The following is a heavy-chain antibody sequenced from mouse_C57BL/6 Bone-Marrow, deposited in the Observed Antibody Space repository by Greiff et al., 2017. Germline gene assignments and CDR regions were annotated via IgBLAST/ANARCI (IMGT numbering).Heavy chain of an antibody. V-gene: IGHV1-69*01. Sequence: QVQLQQPGAELVMPGASVKLSCKASGYTFTSYWMHWVKQRPGPGLEWIGEIDPSDSYTNYNQKFKGKSTLTVDKSSSTAYMQLSSLTSADSAVYYCARADYGSSLDYWGQGTTRTVSS. CDR1: GYTFTSYW. D-gene: IGHD1-1*01. CDR3: ARADYGSSLDY. J-gene: IGHJ2*01. CDR2: IDPSDSYT.